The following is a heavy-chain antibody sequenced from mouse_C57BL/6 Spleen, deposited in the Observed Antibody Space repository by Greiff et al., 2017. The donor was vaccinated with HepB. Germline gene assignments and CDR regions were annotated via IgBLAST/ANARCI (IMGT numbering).Heavy chain of an antibody. J-gene: IGHJ3*01. D-gene: IGHD2-2*01. Sequence: EVQLQQSGPGLVKPSQSLSLTCSVTGYSITSGYYWNWIRQFPGNKLEWMGYISYDGSNNYNPSLKNRISITRDTSKNQFFLKLNSVTTEDTATYYCARWGYGYDEKFAYWGQGTLVTVSA. CDR3: ARWGYGYDEKFAY. CDR1: GYSITSGYY. CDR2: ISYDGSN. V-gene: IGHV3-6*01.